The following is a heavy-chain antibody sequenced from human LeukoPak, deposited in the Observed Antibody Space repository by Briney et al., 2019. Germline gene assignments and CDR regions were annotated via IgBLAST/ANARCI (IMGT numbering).Heavy chain of an antibody. V-gene: IGHV3-73*01. CDR3: TRTDFWSGYGYYYYYMDV. J-gene: IGHJ6*03. CDR2: IRSKANSYAT. D-gene: IGHD3-3*01. CDR1: GFTFSGSA. Sequence: PGGSLRLSCAASGFTFSGSAMHWVRQASGQGLEWVGRIRSKANSYATAYAASVKGRFTISRDDSKNTAYLQMNSLKTEDTAVYYCTRTDFWSGYGYYYYYMDVWGKGTTVTVSS.